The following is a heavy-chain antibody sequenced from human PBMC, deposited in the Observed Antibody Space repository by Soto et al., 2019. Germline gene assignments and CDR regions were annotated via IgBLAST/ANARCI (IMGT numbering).Heavy chain of an antibody. CDR2: ISYDEIYK. D-gene: IGHD3-22*01. CDR1: GFTFRSYA. V-gene: IGHV3-30-3*01. Sequence: GGSLRLSCAASGFTFRSYAMHWVRQAPGKGLERVAIISYDEIYKYYADSVKGRFTISRDNAKNSLYLQMNSLRAEDTAVYYCARADYYDSSDYYPTDYYYYGMDVWGQGTTVTVSS. J-gene: IGHJ6*02. CDR3: ARADYYDSSDYYPTDYYYYGMDV.